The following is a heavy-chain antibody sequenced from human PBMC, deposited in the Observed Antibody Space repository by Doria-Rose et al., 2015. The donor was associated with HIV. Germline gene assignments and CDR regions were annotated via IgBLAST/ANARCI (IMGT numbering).Heavy chain of an antibody. CDR3: ARAKAYCSGGDCYLLGAY. CDR1: GYTVSSYG. CDR2: ISVYSGDT. D-gene: IGHD2-21*02. Sequence: QLVQSGGEVKKPGASVRVSCRASGYTVSSYGITWVRQAPGQGLEWLGWISVYSGDTKYAQKFQDRVTMTTDTSTTTAYMDLRSLTTDDTAFYYCARAKAYCSGGDCYLLGAYWGQGTLVTVSS. J-gene: IGHJ4*02. V-gene: IGHV1-18*01.